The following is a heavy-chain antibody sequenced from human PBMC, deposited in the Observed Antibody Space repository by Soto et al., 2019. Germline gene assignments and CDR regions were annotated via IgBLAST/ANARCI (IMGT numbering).Heavy chain of an antibody. CDR3: AKDMDLFIEVVPAATGSFDF. J-gene: IGHJ4*02. D-gene: IGHD2-2*01. CDR1: GFTFSNYG. V-gene: IGHV3-23*01. CDR2: VSGSGSNT. Sequence: EVQLLESGGGVVQPGGSLRLSCAASGFTFSNYGMSWVRLTPGKGLEWVAGVSGSGSNTYYADSVKGRFTVTRDNSKETLFLQMNSLRDEDTAIYYCAKDMDLFIEVVPAATGSFDFWGQGTLVIVSS.